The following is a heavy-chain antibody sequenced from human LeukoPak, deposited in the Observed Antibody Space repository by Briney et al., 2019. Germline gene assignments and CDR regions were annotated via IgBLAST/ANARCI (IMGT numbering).Heavy chain of an antibody. CDR1: GFTFSSYS. CDR2: ISSSSSTI. J-gene: IGHJ4*02. Sequence: SGGSLRLSCAASGFTFSSYSMNWVRQAPGKGLEWGSYISSSSSTIYYADSVKGRFTISRDNSKNTLYLQMNSLRAEDTAVYYCARGANYYDSSGYYYWGQGTLVTVSS. CDR3: ARGANYYDSSGYYY. V-gene: IGHV3-48*01. D-gene: IGHD3-22*01.